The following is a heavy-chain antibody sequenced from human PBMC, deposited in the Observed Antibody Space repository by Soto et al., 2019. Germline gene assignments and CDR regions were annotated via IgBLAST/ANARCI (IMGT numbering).Heavy chain of an antibody. CDR1: GYTFTSYG. J-gene: IGHJ6*02. Sequence: QVQLVQSGAEVKKPGASVKVSCKASGYTFTSYGISWVRQAPGQGLEWMGWISAYNGNTNYAQKLQGRVTMTTDTSTSTAYMELRSLRADDTAVYYCARDGVVVVPQSLRGADVWGQGTTVTVSS. D-gene: IGHD2-15*01. V-gene: IGHV1-18*01. CDR3: ARDGVVVVPQSLRGADV. CDR2: ISAYNGNT.